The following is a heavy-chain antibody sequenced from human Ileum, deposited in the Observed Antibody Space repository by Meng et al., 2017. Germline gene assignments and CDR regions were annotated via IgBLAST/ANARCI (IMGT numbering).Heavy chain of an antibody. CDR1: GGSISSRTSY. CDR3: ARHGAFRSHLDD. V-gene: IGHV4-39*01. CDR2: FFYGGTT. J-gene: IGHJ4*02. Sequence: QLQLQESGPGLVKPPETLSITCSVSGGSISSRTSYWCWIRQPPGMGLEWIVSFFYGGTTYYNPSLESRVTTSVDTSKSQFSLNLKSVSAADTAVYFCARHGAFRSHLDDWGQGTLVTVSS. D-gene: IGHD3-3*02.